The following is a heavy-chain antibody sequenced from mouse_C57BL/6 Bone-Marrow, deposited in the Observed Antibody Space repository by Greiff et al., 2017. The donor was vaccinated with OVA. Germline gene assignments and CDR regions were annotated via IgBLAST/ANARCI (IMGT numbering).Heavy chain of an antibody. CDR1: GYTFTSYG. Sequence: QVQLQQSGAELARPGASVKLSCKASGYTFTSYGISWVKQRTGQGLEWIGEIYPRSGNTYYNEKFKGKATRTADKSSSTAYMELRSLTSEDSAVYFCARSPHYYGSTSWFAYWGQGTLVTVSA. CDR2: IYPRSGNT. J-gene: IGHJ3*01. CDR3: ARSPHYYGSTSWFAY. V-gene: IGHV1-81*01. D-gene: IGHD1-1*01.